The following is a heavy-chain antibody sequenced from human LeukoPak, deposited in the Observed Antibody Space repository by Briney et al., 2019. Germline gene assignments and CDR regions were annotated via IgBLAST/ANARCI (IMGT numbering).Heavy chain of an antibody. V-gene: IGHV3-48*03. D-gene: IGHD4-17*01. J-gene: IGHJ3*01. Sequence: GGSLRLSCAASGFTFSSYEMTWVRQAPGKGLEWVSYISSSGSTIYYADSVKGRFTITRDNAKNSLYLQMNSLRAEDTANYYCARRARDFGDSHAFDVWGQGTMVTVSS. CDR1: GFTFSSYE. CDR2: ISSSGSTI. CDR3: ARRARDFGDSHAFDV.